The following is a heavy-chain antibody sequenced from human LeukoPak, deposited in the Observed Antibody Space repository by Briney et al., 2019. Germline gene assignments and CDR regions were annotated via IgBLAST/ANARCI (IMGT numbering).Heavy chain of an antibody. CDR2: IKEDGSDK. CDR1: GFTFSNYW. CDR3: AKDHRARSGSYSGGICDY. V-gene: IGHV3-7*03. D-gene: IGHD1-26*01. Sequence: PGGSLRLSCAASGFTFSNYWMNWVRQAPGKGLEWVANIKEDGSDKYYVGSVKGRFSISKDNAKNSLYLQMNSLRAEDTAVYYCAKDHRARSGSYSGGICDYWGQGTLVTVSS. J-gene: IGHJ4*02.